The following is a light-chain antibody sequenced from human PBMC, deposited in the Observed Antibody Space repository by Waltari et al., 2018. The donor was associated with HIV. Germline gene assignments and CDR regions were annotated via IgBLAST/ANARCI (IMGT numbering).Light chain of an antibody. CDR1: RSISTF. V-gene: IGKV1-39*01. J-gene: IGKJ2*01. CDR3: QQSYIAYT. Sequence: EIQMTQSPSSLSASVGDRVTITCRASRSISTFLNWYQQKPGKAPKLLIYSASSLQSWVPSRFSGSGSGTDFTLTIRSLQPEDSASYFCQQSYIAYTFGQGTKLEI. CDR2: SAS.